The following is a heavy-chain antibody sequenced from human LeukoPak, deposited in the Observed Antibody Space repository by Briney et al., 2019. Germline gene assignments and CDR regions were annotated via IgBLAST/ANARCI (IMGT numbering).Heavy chain of an antibody. CDR2: MNPNSGNT. CDR3: ARGPDSSGWYPLYYFDY. J-gene: IGHJ4*02. CDR1: GYTFTSYD. D-gene: IGHD6-19*01. V-gene: IGHV1-8*01. Sequence: ASVKVSCKASGYTFTSYDINWVRQATGQGLEWMGWMNPNSGNTGYAQKFQGRVTMTRNTSISTAHMELSSLRSEDTAVYYCARGPDSSGWYPLYYFDYWGQGTLVTVSS.